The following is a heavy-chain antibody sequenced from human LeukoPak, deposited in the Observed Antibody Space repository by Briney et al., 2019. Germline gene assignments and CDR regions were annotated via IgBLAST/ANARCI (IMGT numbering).Heavy chain of an antibody. CDR1: GFTFSSYW. J-gene: IGHJ4*02. D-gene: IGHD6-13*01. CDR2: IKQDGSEK. CDR3: ARGGRPASSSWYY. V-gene: IGHV3-7*03. Sequence: GGSLRLSCAASGFTFSSYWMSWLRQAPGKGLEWVANIKQDGSEKYYVDSVKGRFTISRDNAKNSLYLQMNSLRAEDTAVYYCARGGRPASSSWYYWGQGTLVTVSS.